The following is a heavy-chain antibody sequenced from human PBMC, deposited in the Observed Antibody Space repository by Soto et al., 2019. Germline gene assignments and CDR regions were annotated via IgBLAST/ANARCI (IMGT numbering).Heavy chain of an antibody. CDR1: GGSITTSNYY. Sequence: SETLSLTCTVSGGSITTSNYYWGWIRQPPGKGLEWIGNIYYGGSPYYNPSLKSRVTISVDTSENQFSLKLNSVTAADTAVYYCARHTATNVYYYYSGMDVWGQGTTVTVSS. D-gene: IGHD4-17*01. CDR2: IYYGGSP. J-gene: IGHJ6*02. CDR3: ARHTATNVYYYYSGMDV. V-gene: IGHV4-39*01.